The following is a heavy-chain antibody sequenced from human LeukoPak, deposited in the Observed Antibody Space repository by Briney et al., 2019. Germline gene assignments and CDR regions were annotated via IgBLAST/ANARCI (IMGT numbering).Heavy chain of an antibody. CDR1: GFTFSSYG. J-gene: IGHJ5*02. CDR2: ISYDGSNK. CDR3: AKDQYGYYDSSGSWFDP. Sequence: GGSLRLSCAASGFTFSSYGMHWVCQAPGKGLEWVAVISYDGSNKYYADSVKGRFTISRDNSKNTLYLQMNSLRAEDTAVYYCAKDQYGYYDSSGSWFDPWGQGTLVTVSS. V-gene: IGHV3-30*18. D-gene: IGHD3-22*01.